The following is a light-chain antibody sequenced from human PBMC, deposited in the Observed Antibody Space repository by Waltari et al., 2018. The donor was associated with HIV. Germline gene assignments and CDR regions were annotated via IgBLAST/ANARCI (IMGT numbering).Light chain of an antibody. V-gene: IGLV1-47*01. CDR2: RNN. J-gene: IGLJ1*01. Sequence: QSVLTQPPSASGTPGQRVTISCSGSSSNIGRNYVYWHQQLPGQAPKPRIDRNNQGPSGVPDRFSGSKSGTSASLAINGLRSEDEADYYCAAWNDSLSGYVFGTGTKVTV. CDR1: SSNIGRNY. CDR3: AAWNDSLSGYV.